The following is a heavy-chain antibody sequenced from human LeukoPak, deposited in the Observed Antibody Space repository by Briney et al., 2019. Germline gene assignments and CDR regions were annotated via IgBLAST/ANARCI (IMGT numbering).Heavy chain of an antibody. V-gene: IGHV3-49*04. CDR1: GFTFDGYA. Sequence: GGSLRLSCTASGFTFDGYAMSWVRQAPGKGLEWVGFIRSKAYGGTTEYAASVKGRFTISRDDSKSIAYLQMNSLKTEDRVVYRCTRADSSYYDSSGYPLGFDYWGQGTLVTVSS. CDR2: IRSKAYGGTT. J-gene: IGHJ4*02. D-gene: IGHD3-22*01. CDR3: TRADSSYYDSSGYPLGFDY.